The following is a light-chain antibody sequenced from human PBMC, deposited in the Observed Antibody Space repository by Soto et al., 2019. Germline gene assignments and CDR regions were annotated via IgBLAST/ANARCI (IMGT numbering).Light chain of an antibody. J-gene: IGKJ5*01. Sequence: DIQMTQSPSSLSASVGDRVTITCRASQSINNYLNWYQQKPGKAPNLLIYAASTLQSGVPPRFSGSGSGTDFTLTIISVAPDDLATYYCQQSSTTPITFGQGTRLEIK. V-gene: IGKV1-39*01. CDR3: QQSSTTPIT. CDR2: AAS. CDR1: QSINNY.